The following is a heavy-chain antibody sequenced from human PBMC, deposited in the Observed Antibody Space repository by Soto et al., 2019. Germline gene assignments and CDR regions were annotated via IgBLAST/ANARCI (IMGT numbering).Heavy chain of an antibody. V-gene: IGHV5-51*01. D-gene: IGHD4-17*01. CDR3: TLSYGDSYYYYYGMDV. J-gene: IGHJ6*02. CDR1: GFSFSRYT. Sequence: EMQLVQSGAEVKKSGESLKISCVGSGFSFSRYTVGWVRHVPGKGLEWMGVIHPGDSDTIYSPSFQGQVTISADKSISTAYLQWSSLKASDTAMYYCTLSYGDSYYYYYGMDVWGQGTTVTVSS. CDR2: IHPGDSDT.